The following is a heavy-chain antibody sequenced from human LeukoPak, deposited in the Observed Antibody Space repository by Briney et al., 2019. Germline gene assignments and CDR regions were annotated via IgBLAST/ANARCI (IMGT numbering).Heavy chain of an antibody. D-gene: IGHD5-12*01. Sequence: GGSLRLSCAASGFTFSNYWMTWVRQAPGKGLEWVAHINQDGSEEHYMDSVKARFTISRDNAKNSLSLQMNSLRAEDTAVYYCVRDGGVSGYDLLDYWGRGTLVTVSS. J-gene: IGHJ4*02. V-gene: IGHV3-7*01. CDR1: GFTFSNYW. CDR2: INQDGSEE. CDR3: VRDGGVSGYDLLDY.